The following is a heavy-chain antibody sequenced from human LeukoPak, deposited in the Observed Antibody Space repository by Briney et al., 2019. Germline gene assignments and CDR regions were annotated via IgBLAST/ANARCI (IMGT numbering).Heavy chain of an antibody. CDR1: GGSISSGGYY. V-gene: IGHV4-31*03. D-gene: IGHD5-12*01. CDR2: IYYSGST. J-gene: IGHJ4*02. Sequence: SETLSLTCTVSGGSISSGGYYWSWIRQHPGKGLEWIGYIYYSGSTYYNPSLKSRVTISVDTSKNQFSLKLSSVTAADTAVYYCARERSYDLIDDYWGQGTLVTVSS. CDR3: ARERSYDLIDDY.